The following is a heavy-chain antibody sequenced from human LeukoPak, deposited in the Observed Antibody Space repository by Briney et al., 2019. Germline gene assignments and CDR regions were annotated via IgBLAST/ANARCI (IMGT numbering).Heavy chain of an antibody. V-gene: IGHV3-23*01. J-gene: IGHJ6*02. D-gene: IGHD6-13*01. CDR1: GVTFSSYA. CDR2: ISGSGGST. CDR3: AKALYNIAAAGTYYYYGMDV. Sequence: GGSLRLSCAASGVTFSSYAMSWVRQAPGKGLEWVSAISGSGGSTYYADSVKGRFTISRDNSKNTLYLQMNSLRAEDTAVYYCAKALYNIAAAGTYYYYGMDVWGQGTTVTVSS.